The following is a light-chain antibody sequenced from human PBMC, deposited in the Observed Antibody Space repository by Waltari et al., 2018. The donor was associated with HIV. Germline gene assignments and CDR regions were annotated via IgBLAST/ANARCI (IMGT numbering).Light chain of an antibody. Sequence: QSVLTPPPSVSGAPGPRVTLSCPGSSPNIGAGYDVHWYQQRPGPSPKLPIYGNRNRPSAVPVRFSGSKSGASASLAITGLQAADEADYYCQSYDSSLTTWVFGGGTKLTVL. CDR3: QSYDSSLTTWV. CDR2: GNR. J-gene: IGLJ3*02. CDR1: SPNIGAGYD. V-gene: IGLV1-40*01.